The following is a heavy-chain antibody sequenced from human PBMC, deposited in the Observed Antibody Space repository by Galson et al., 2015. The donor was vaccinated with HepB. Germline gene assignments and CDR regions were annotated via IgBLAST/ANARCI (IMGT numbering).Heavy chain of an antibody. J-gene: IGHJ4*02. CDR2: ISSSGSGI. D-gene: IGHD1-26*01. Sequence: SLRLSCAASGFTFGRYSINWVRQAPGKGLEWLSYISSSGSGIYYADSVKGRFTISRDNAENSLYVQMNSLRDEDTAVYYCARERSYFIDYWGRGTLVTVSS. V-gene: IGHV3-48*02. CDR1: GFTFGRYS. CDR3: ARERSYFIDY.